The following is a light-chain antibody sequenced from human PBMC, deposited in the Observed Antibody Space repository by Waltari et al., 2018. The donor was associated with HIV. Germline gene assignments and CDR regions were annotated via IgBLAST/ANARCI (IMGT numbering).Light chain of an antibody. CDR2: RND. CDR1: SSSNGGNF. CDR3: ASWDDSLPGHV. Sequence: QSVLTQPPSVSATPGQTINISCSGRSSSNGGNFAFWYQQVATTAPRLLVYRNDQRPSGVSDRFSGFRLGTSASLAISGLRSEDEGNYYCASWDDSLPGHVFGTGT. J-gene: IGLJ1*01. V-gene: IGLV1-47*01.